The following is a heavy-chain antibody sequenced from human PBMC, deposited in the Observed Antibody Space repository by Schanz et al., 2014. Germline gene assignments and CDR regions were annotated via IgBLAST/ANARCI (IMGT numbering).Heavy chain of an antibody. CDR1: EYSFTSYS. D-gene: IGHD3-3*01. V-gene: IGHV1-3*04. CDR2: INTGSGDT. J-gene: IGHJ4*02. CDR3: ARSAGRDFWSGYYTRFDY. Sequence: QVHLVQSGAEVKRPGASVKVSCKASEYSFTSYSMHWVRQAPGQRLEWMGWINTGSGDTKYSQNFQGRVTMTTDTSTSTVYMELRSLRSDDTAVYYCARSAGRDFWSGYYTRFDYWGQGTQVTVSS.